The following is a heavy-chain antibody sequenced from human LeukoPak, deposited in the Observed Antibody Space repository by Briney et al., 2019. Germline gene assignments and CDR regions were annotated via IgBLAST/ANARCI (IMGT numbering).Heavy chain of an antibody. J-gene: IGHJ4*02. D-gene: IGHD3-16*01. V-gene: IGHV3-66*01. CDR1: GLTVSAHY. Sequence: GGSLRLSCAASGLTVSAHYMSWVHQAPGKGLDWVSSIYTGGGTYYADSVKGRFTISRESSRNTLFLQMNSLRAEDTAVYYCARDRPHGGVGDFDYWGRGTLVTVSS. CDR2: IYTGGGT. CDR3: ARDRPHGGVGDFDY.